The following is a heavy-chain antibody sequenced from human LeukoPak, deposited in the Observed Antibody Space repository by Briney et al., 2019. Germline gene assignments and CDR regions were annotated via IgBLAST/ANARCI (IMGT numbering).Heavy chain of an antibody. CDR1: GFTFSSYA. CDR2: ISGSGGST. J-gene: IGHJ4*02. Sequence: GGSLRLSCAASGFTFSSYAMSWVRQAPGKGLEWVSAISGSGGSTYYADSVKDRFTISRDNSKNTLYLQMNSLRAEDTAVYYCAKGRKRTTVTTFDYWGQGTLVTVSS. V-gene: IGHV3-23*01. CDR3: AKGRKRTTVTTFDY. D-gene: IGHD4-17*01.